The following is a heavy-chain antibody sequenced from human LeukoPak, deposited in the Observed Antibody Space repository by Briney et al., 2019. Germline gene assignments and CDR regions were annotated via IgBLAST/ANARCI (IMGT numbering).Heavy chain of an antibody. J-gene: IGHJ4*02. CDR3: ARSPVRSYFDY. Sequence: PSETLSLTCTVSGGSISSSSYYWGWIRQPPGKGLEWIGSIYYSGSTYYNPSLKSRVTISVDTSKNQFSLKLSSVTAADTAVYYCARSPVRSYFDYWGQGTLVTVSS. D-gene: IGHD3-10*01. V-gene: IGHV4-39*01. CDR1: GGSISSSSYY. CDR2: IYYSGST.